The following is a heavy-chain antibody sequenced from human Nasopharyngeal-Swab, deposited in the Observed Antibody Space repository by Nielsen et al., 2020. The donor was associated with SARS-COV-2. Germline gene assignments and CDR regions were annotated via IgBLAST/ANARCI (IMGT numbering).Heavy chain of an antibody. V-gene: IGHV3-48*03. D-gene: IGHD3-10*01. CDR3: AKDGMVRGQR. CDR1: GFTFSSYE. Sequence: GGSLRLSCAASGFTFSSYEMNWVRQAPGKGLDWVSYISSSGSTIYYADSVKGRFTISRDNSKNTLYLQMNSLRAEDTAVYYCAKDGMVRGQRWGQGTLVTVSS. J-gene: IGHJ4*02. CDR2: ISSSGSTI.